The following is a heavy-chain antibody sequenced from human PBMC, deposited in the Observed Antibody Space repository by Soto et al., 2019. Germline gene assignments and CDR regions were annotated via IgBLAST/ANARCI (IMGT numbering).Heavy chain of an antibody. CDR2: IIPLFGTP. Sequence: SVNVSCKASGGTFSNYAINWVRQAPGQGLEWMGGIIPLFGTPNYAQKFQGRVTFTAHKSTSTAYMELRSLRSDDTAVYYCARGWETVGTTTPFAYWGQGTQVTVSS. V-gene: IGHV1-69*06. CDR1: GGTFSNYA. CDR3: ARGWETVGTTTPFAY. D-gene: IGHD1-26*01. J-gene: IGHJ4*02.